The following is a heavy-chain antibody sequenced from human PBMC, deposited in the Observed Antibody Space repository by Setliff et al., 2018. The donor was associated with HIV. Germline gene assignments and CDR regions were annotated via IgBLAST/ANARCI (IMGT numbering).Heavy chain of an antibody. V-gene: IGHV4-4*09. CDR3: ARRIDDSGSFPDKNWFDT. Sequence: SETLSLTCTVSGGSINNCCWNWIRQPPGRGLEWIGFIFASGTTKYNPSLQSRVTMSIDTSKNQFSLKLTSVTAADTAVYYCARRIDDSGSFPDKNWFDTWGQGSLVTVSS. CDR1: GGSINNCC. J-gene: IGHJ5*02. CDR2: IFASGTT. D-gene: IGHD3-10*01.